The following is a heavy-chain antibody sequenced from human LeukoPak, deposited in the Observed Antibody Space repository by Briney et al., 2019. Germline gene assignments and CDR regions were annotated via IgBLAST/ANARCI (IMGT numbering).Heavy chain of an antibody. CDR1: IGAISNSIND. CDR2: IYYSGSA. J-gene: IGHJ4*02. D-gene: IGHD4-23*01. V-gene: IGHV4-39*01. CDR3: ARHWVVTPNY. Sequence: SRTLCLTCTVSIGAISNSINDGGCVRPPPGKWLGWSGSIYYSGSAYYNPSLKSRVTISVDTSKNQFSLELTSVTGADTAVYYCARHWVVTPNYWGQGTLVTVSS.